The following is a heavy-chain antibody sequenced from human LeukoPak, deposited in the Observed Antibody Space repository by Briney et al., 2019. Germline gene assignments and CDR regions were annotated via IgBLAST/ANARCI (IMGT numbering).Heavy chain of an antibody. V-gene: IGHV3-23*01. D-gene: IGHD1-26*01. CDR2: ISGSGGST. CDR3: ARSRAGSYFDY. Sequence: GGSLRLSCAASGFTFSSYAMSWVRQAPGKGLEWVSAISGSGGSTYYADSVKGRFTISRDNAKNSLYLQMNSLRAGDTAVYYCARSRAGSYFDYWGQGTLVTVSS. J-gene: IGHJ4*02. CDR1: GFTFSSYA.